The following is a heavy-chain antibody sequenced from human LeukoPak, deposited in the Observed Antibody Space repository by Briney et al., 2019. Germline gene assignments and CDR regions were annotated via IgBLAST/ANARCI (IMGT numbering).Heavy chain of an antibody. J-gene: IGHJ4*02. CDR3: ARSHPDYGDYGY. CDR2: ISYDGSNK. V-gene: IGHV3-30*03. CDR1: GFIFSSYG. Sequence: GGSLRLSCAASGFIFSSYGMHWVRQAPGKGLEWVAVISYDGSNKYYADSVKGRFTISRDNSKNTLYLQMNSLRAEDTAVYYCARSHPDYGDYGYWGQGTLVTVSS. D-gene: IGHD4-17*01.